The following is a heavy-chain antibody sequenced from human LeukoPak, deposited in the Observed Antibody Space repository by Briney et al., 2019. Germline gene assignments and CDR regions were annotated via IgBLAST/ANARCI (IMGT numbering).Heavy chain of an antibody. CDR2: VYRSGTT. CDR1: GYSISSGYY. V-gene: IGHV4-38-2*01. D-gene: IGHD6-25*01. Sequence: PSQTLSLTCAVSGYSISSGYYWGWIRQPPRKGLEWIGSVYRSGTTYYNPSLKSRVTISMDTSTNQFSLKLSSVPAADTAVYYCARMSGNAFDIWGQGTMVTVSS. CDR3: ARMSGNAFDI. J-gene: IGHJ3*02.